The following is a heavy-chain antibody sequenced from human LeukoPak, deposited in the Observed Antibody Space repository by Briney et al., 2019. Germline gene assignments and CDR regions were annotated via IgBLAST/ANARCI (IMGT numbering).Heavy chain of an antibody. Sequence: SQTLSLTCSVSGGSISRSDHYWSWVRQPPGEGLEWIGEIYHSGSTNCNPSLKSRVTISLDKAKNQFSLKLSSVTAADTAAYYCARVVYYGSGSQFDYWGQGTLVTVSS. CDR3: ARVVYYGSGSQFDY. CDR2: IYHSGST. D-gene: IGHD3-10*01. CDR1: GGSISRSDHY. V-gene: IGHV4-4*02. J-gene: IGHJ4*02.